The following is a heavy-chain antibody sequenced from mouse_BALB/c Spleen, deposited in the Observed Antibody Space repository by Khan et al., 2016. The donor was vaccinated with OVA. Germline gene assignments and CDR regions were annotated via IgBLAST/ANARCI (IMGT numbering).Heavy chain of an antibody. J-gene: IGHJ4*01. CDR2: IWAGGST. V-gene: IGHV2-9*02. CDR3: ARGDGYYEDAMDY. Sequence: QVQLKESGPGLVAPSQSLSITCTVSGFSLTSYGIHWVRQPPGKGLEWLGVIWAGGSTNYNSALISRLSISKDNSKSQVFLKMNSLQTDDTAMYYCARGDGYYEDAMDYWGQGTSVTVSS. CDR1: GFSLTSYG. D-gene: IGHD2-3*01.